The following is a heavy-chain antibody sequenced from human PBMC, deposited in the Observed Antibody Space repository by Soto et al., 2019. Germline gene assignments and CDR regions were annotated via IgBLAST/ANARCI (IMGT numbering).Heavy chain of an antibody. CDR3: ATLGIAVAGTRTGNWFDP. J-gene: IGHJ5*02. CDR2: ISGSGGST. D-gene: IGHD6-19*01. V-gene: IGHV3-23*01. Sequence: PGKGLEWVSAISGSGGSTYYADSVKGRFTISRDNSKNTLYLQMNSLRAEDTAVYYCATLGIAVAGTRTGNWFDPWGQGTLVTVS.